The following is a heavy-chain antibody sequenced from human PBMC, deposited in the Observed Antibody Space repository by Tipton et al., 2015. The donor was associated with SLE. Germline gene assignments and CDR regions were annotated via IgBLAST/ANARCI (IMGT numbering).Heavy chain of an antibody. CDR1: GFIFSDHY. J-gene: IGHJ6*02. CDR3: ATQRGYPRNAMDD. D-gene: IGHD5-12*01. V-gene: IGHV3-11*01. Sequence: SLRLSCAASGFIFSDHYMSWVRQAPGKGLEWVAYISSSGSTIYYADSVKGRFTISRDNAKKSLYLQMNSLRGEDMVIYYCATQRGYPRNAMDDWGQRTTVTVS. CDR2: ISSSGSTI.